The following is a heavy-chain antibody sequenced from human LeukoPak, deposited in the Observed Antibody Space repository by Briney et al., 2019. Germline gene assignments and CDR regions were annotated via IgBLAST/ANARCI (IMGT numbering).Heavy chain of an antibody. D-gene: IGHD6-13*01. CDR3: ARVFSAAGTRGAFDI. V-gene: IGHV1-69*04. Sequence: ASVKVSCKASGGTFSSYAISWVRQAPGQGLEWMGRIIPILGIANYAQKFQGRVTITADKSTSTAYMELSSLRSEDTAVYYCARVFSAAGTRGAFDIWGQGTMVTVSS. J-gene: IGHJ3*02. CDR2: IIPILGIA. CDR1: GGTFSSYA.